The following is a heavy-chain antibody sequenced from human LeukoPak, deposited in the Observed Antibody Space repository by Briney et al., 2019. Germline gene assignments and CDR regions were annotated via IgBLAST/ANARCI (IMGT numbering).Heavy chain of an antibody. J-gene: IGHJ4*02. CDR3: ARGDSSGYYLTY. V-gene: IGHV3-53*01. D-gene: IGHD3-22*01. CDR2: IYSGGST. Sequence: GGSLRLSCAASGFTVSGNYMSWVRQAPGKGLEWVSVIYSGGSTYYADSVKGRFTISRDNSKNRQYLQMNSLRAEDTAVYYCARGDSSGYYLTYWGQGTLVTVSS. CDR1: GFTVSGNY.